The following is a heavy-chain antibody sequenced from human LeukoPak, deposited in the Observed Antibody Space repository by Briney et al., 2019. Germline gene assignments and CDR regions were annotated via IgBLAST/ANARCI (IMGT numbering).Heavy chain of an antibody. D-gene: IGHD3-16*02. V-gene: IGHV1-69*06. CDR1: GGTFRSYA. CDR2: IIPIFGTA. Sequence: AASVKVSCKASGGTFRSYAISWVRQAPGQGLEWMGGIIPIFGTANYAQKFQGRVTITADKSTSTAYMELSSLRSEDTAVYYCASVAYDYVSGSYRSPLDYWGQGTLVTVSS. J-gene: IGHJ4*02. CDR3: ASVAYDYVSGSYRSPLDY.